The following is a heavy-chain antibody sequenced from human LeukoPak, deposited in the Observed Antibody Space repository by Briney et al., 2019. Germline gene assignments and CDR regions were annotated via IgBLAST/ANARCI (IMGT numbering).Heavy chain of an antibody. Sequence: GGSLRLSCAASGFTFSNYAMSWVRQAPGKGLEWVSASSGSGGITYYADSVKGRFTISRDSSKNTLSLQMNSLRAEDTAVYYCATHRTAVTTGMDYWGQGTLVTVSS. CDR3: ATHRTAVTTGMDY. CDR2: SSGSGGIT. CDR1: GFTFSNYA. V-gene: IGHV3-23*01. D-gene: IGHD4-11*01. J-gene: IGHJ4*02.